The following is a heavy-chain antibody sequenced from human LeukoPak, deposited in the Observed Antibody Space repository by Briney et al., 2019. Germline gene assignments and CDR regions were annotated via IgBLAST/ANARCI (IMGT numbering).Heavy chain of an antibody. CDR1: GYTFTGYY. CDR3: ARDIVVHYYGMDV. J-gene: IGHJ6*02. Sequence: ASVKVSCKASGYTFTGYYMHWVRQAPGQGLEWMGWINPNSGGTNYAQKFQGRVTMTRDTSISTAYMELSRLRSDDTAVYYCARDIVVHYYGMDVWGRGTTVTVSS. D-gene: IGHD1-26*01. V-gene: IGHV1-2*02. CDR2: INPNSGGT.